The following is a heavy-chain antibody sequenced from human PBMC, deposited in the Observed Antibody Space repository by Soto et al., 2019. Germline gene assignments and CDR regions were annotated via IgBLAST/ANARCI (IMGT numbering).Heavy chain of an antibody. CDR3: ARDRGVAPPVAGNTHYYYYMDV. Sequence: QDQLVQSGDEVKKPGASVKVSCKASGYSITNYGITWVRQAPGQGFEWMGWISAYNGNTNYAQKFQGRVTLTTDASTSTAYLELRSLRADDTAVYYCARDRGVAPPVAGNTHYYYYMDVWGKGTTVTVSS. CDR2: ISAYNGNT. D-gene: IGHD6-19*01. V-gene: IGHV1-18*01. J-gene: IGHJ6*03. CDR1: GYSITNYG.